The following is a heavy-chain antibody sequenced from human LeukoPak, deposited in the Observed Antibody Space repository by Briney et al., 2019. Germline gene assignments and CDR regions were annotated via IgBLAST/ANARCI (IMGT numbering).Heavy chain of an antibody. V-gene: IGHV3-30-3*01. CDR3: AKGLRTGVGPYMGYHYYMDV. D-gene: IGHD3-16*01. J-gene: IGHJ6*03. CDR1: GFTFSSYS. Sequence: PGGSLRLSCAASGFTFSSYSMNWVRQAPGKGLEWVAVISYDGGNTYYAESVKGRFTISRDTSKNTLYLQMNSLRDEDTGVYYCAKGLRTGVGPYMGYHYYMDVWGKGATVTVSS. CDR2: ISYDGGNT.